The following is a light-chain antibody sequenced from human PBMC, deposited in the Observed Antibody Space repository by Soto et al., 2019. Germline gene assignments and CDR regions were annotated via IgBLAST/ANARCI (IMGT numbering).Light chain of an antibody. J-gene: IGKJ4*01. CDR3: QPYNNWPLT. CDR1: QGIGDT. V-gene: IGKV3-15*01. CDR2: DTS. Sequence: EVVMRQAPATLSVSPGEGPTLSCSASQGIGDTLAGYQHKPGQTPRLLIYDTSTRATGVPTRLSGSRSGAEFTLTINSLQSEDFAVYYCQPYNNWPLTFGGGTKVDIK.